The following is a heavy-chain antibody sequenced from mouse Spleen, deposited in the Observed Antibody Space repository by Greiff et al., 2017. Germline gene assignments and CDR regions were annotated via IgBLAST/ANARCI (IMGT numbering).Heavy chain of an antibody. J-gene: IGHJ3*01. V-gene: IGHV1-64*01. CDR3: ARTGDYSNSLAY. Sequence: QVQLQQSGAELVKPGASVKLSCKASGYTFTSYWMHWVKQRPGQGLEWIGMIHPNSGSTNYNEKFKSKATLTVDKSSSTAYMQLSSLTSEDSAVYYCARTGDYSNSLAYWGQGTLVTVSA. CDR2: IHPNSGST. D-gene: IGHD2-5*01. CDR1: GYTFTSYW.